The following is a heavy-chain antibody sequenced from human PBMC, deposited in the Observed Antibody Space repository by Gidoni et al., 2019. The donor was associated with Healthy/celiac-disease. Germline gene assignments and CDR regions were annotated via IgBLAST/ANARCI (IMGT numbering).Heavy chain of an antibody. V-gene: IGHV3-66*01. CDR1: GFTVSSNY. J-gene: IGHJ5*02. Sequence: EVQLVESGGGLVQPGGSLRLSCAASGFTVSSNYMSWVRQAPGKGLEWVSVIYSGGSTYYADSVKGRFTISRDNSKNTLYLQMNSLRAEDTAVYYCARDVGTVTDNWFDPWGQGTLVTVSS. D-gene: IGHD4-17*01. CDR3: ARDVGTVTDNWFDP. CDR2: IYSGGST.